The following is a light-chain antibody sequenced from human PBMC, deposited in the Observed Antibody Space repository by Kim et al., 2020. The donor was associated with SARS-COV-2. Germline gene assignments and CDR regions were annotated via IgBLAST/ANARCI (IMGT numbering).Light chain of an antibody. J-gene: IGLJ1*01. V-gene: IGLV2-8*01. Sequence: QSVTASSPGTSSDVGGYNYVSWYQQHPDKAHNVIIYEVSKRPSGVPDRCSGSKSGNTASLTFSGLQAEDEADYYCSSYSGSNNMVFGTGTKVTVL. CDR3: SSYSGSNNMV. CDR1: SSDVGGYNY. CDR2: EVS.